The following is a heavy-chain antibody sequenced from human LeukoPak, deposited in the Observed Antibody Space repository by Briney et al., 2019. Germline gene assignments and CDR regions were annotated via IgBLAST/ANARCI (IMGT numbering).Heavy chain of an antibody. D-gene: IGHD6-13*01. CDR2: ISYDGSNK. CDR3: ARDLHPHAAAGTTPNFDY. J-gene: IGHJ4*02. Sequence: GGSLRLSCAASGFTFSSYAMHWVRQAPGEGLEWVAVISYDGSNKYYADSVKGRFTISRDNSKNTLYLQMNSLRAEDTAVYYCARDLHPHAAAGTTPNFDYWGQGTLVTVSS. V-gene: IGHV3-30*01. CDR1: GFTFSSYA.